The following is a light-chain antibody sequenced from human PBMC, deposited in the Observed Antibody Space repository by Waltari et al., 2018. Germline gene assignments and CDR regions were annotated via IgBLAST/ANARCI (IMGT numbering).Light chain of an antibody. Sequence: DIVMTQSPDSLAVSLGERATINCKSSQSVLYSSNNKNYLAWYQQKPGQPPKLLIYWASTRESGVPDRFSGSGSGTDFTLTISSLEPEDFAVYYCQLRINWPPAYTFGQGTKLEI. V-gene: IGKV4-1*01. J-gene: IGKJ2*01. CDR2: WAS. CDR3: QLRINWPPAYT. CDR1: QSVLYSSNNKNY.